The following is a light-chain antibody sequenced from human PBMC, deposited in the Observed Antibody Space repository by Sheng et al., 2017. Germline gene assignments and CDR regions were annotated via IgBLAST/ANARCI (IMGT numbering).Light chain of an antibody. CDR2: WAS. V-gene: IGKV4-1*01. CDR1: QSVLYSSNNKNY. J-gene: IGKJ4*01. Sequence: DIVMTQSPDSLAVSLGERATINCKSSQSVLYSSNNKNYLAWYQQKPGQPPNLLIYWASTRESGVPDRFSGSGSGTDFSLTISSLQADDVAVYYCQQYDKWPLNFGGGTKVEIK. CDR3: QQYDKWPLN.